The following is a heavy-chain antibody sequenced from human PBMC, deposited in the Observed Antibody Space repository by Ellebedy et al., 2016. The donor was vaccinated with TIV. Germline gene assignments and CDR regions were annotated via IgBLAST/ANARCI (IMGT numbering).Heavy chain of an antibody. J-gene: IGHJ4*02. CDR1: GFPFSIYW. V-gene: IGHV3-7*01. CDR3: ASDPYCNGTNCHRANYY. D-gene: IGHD2/OR15-2a*01. CDR2: IKHGGTEK. Sequence: GGSLRLSXVASGFPFSIYWMTWVRQAPGKGLEWVANIKHGGTEKYYVEPVNGRFTISTDDAENSVYLQMNNLRAEDTAVYYSASDPYCNGTNCHRANYYWGQGALVTVSS.